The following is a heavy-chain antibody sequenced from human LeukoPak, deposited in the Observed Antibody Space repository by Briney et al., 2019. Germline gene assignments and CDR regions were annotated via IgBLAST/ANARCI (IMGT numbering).Heavy chain of an antibody. V-gene: IGHV4-39*07. CDR3: ARVHIAAAGPYYFDY. D-gene: IGHD6-13*01. Sequence: PSETLSLTCTVSGGSISSSSYYWGWIRQPPGKGLEWIGSIYYSGSTYYNPSLKSRVTISVDTSKNQFSLKLSSVTAADTAVYYCARVHIAAAGPYYFDYWGQEPWSPSPQ. CDR2: IYYSGST. J-gene: IGHJ4*01. CDR1: GGSISSSSYY.